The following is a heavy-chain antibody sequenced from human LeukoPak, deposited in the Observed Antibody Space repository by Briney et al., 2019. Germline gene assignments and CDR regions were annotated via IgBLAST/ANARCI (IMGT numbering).Heavy chain of an antibody. Sequence: GGSLRLSCTVSGFTVCSNSMSWGRQAPGKGLEWVSFIYSDNTHYSDSVKGRFTISRDNSKNTLYLQMNSLRAEDTAVYYCARRAGAYSHPYDYWGQGTLVTVSS. CDR2: IYSDNT. CDR3: ARRAGAYSHPYDY. D-gene: IGHD4/OR15-4a*01. V-gene: IGHV3-53*01. CDR1: GFTVCSNS. J-gene: IGHJ4*02.